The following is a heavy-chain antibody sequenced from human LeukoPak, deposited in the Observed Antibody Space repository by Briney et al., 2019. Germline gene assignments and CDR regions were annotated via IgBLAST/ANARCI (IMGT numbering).Heavy chain of an antibody. CDR2: IYYSGSN. V-gene: IGHV4-28*03. CDR1: SYSNSSSNW. Sequence: SETLSLNCAVSSYSNSSSNWWGWIRQPPGKGLEWIGHIYYSGSNYYNQSLKSRVTMSVDTFKNQFSLKLSSVNAVDTAVYYCARAPLTRATIGSTAFDIWGQGTMVTVSS. J-gene: IGHJ3*02. CDR3: ARAPLTRATIGSTAFDI. D-gene: IGHD1-26*01.